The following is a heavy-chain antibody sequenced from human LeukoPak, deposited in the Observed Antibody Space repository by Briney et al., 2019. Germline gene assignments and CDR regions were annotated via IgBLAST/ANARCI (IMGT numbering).Heavy chain of an antibody. D-gene: IGHD3-10*01. J-gene: IGHJ5*02. CDR3: ATRGVADARPNNNWFDP. CDR1: GYTLTELS. Sequence: GASVKVSCKVSGYTLTELSMHWVRQAPGKGLEWMGGFDPEDGETIYAQKFQGRVTMTEDTSTDTAYMELSSLRSEDTAVYYCATRGVADARPNNNWFDPWGQGTLVTVSS. CDR2: FDPEDGET. V-gene: IGHV1-24*01.